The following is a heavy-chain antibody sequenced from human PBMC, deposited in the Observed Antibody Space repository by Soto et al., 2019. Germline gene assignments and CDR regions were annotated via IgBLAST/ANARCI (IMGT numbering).Heavy chain of an antibody. V-gene: IGHV1-18*01. CDR1: GYTFTSYG. CDR3: ARGTGITIFGVAVGDAFDI. D-gene: IGHD3-3*01. CDR2: ISAYNGNT. J-gene: IGHJ3*02. Sequence: ASVKVSCKASGYTFTSYGISWVRQAPGQGLEWMGWISAYNGNTNYAQKHQGRVTMTTDTSTSTAYMELRSLRSDDTAVYYCARGTGITIFGVAVGDAFDIWGQGTMVTVSS.